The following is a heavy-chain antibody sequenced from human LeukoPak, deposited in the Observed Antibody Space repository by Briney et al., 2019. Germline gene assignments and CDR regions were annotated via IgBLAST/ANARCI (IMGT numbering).Heavy chain of an antibody. V-gene: IGHV3-33*06. CDR1: GFTFSSYG. Sequence: GRSLRLSCAASGFTFSSYGMQWVRQAPGKGLEGVAVIWYDGSNKYYADSVKGRFTISRDNSKNTLYLQMNSLRAEDTAVYYCAKDYCSGGSCYSDYWGQGTLVTVSS. D-gene: IGHD2-15*01. CDR2: IWYDGSNK. J-gene: IGHJ4*02. CDR3: AKDYCSGGSCYSDY.